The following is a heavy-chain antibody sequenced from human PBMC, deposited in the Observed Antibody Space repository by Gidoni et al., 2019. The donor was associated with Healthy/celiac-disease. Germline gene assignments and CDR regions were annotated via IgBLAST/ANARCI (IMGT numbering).Heavy chain of an antibody. CDR1: GYTFTGSY. D-gene: IGHD3-3*01. V-gene: IGHV1-2*05. CDR2: LNPKSGGT. J-gene: IGHJ4*02. Sequence: QVQLVQSGAEVKKPGASVQVSCKASGYTFTGSYMHWVRQAPGQGLEWMGRLNPKSGGTNYAQKFKGRVTMTRDTSISTDYMELSRLRSDDTDVYYCARDFFAFDSDSWSGYLFDYWGQGTLVTVSS. CDR3: ARDFFAFDSDSWSGYLFDY.